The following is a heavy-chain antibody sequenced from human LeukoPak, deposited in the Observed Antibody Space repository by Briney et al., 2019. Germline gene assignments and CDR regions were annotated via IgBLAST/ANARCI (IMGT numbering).Heavy chain of an antibody. Sequence: GGSLRLSCAASGIIFSNYWMHWVRQAPGKGLEWVSGINWNGGSTGYADSVKGRFTISRDNSKNTLYLQMNSLRAEDTAVYYCARDGSDSGSYYSYYYYYYMDVWGKGTTVTVSS. V-gene: IGHV3-74*01. CDR3: ARDGSDSGSYYSYYYYYYMDV. CDR2: INWNGGST. J-gene: IGHJ6*03. D-gene: IGHD1-26*01. CDR1: GIIFSNYW.